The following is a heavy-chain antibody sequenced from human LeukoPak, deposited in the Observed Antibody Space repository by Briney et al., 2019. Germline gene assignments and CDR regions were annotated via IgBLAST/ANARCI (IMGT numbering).Heavy chain of an antibody. CDR1: GYTFTGYY. CDR3: ARAFTDYYDSSGYPFDY. V-gene: IGHV1-2*02. Sequence: ASVKVSCKASGYTFTGYYMHWVRQAPGQGLEWMGWINPNSGGTNYAQKVQGRVTMTRDTSISTAYMELSRLGSDDTAVYYCARAFTDYYDSSGYPFDYWGQGTLVTVSS. D-gene: IGHD3-22*01. J-gene: IGHJ4*02. CDR2: INPNSGGT.